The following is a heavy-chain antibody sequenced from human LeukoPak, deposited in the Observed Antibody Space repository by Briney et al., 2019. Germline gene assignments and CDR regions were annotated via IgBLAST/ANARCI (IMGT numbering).Heavy chain of an antibody. CDR3: ASRYCSGGSCASDAFDI. CDR2: INHSGST. CDR1: GGSFSGYY. D-gene: IGHD2-15*01. V-gene: IGHV4-34*01. J-gene: IGHJ3*02. Sequence: SETLSLTCAVYGGSFSGYYWSCIRQPPGKGLEWIGEINHSGSTNYNPSLKSRVTISVDTSKNQFSLKLSSVTAADTAVYYCASRYCSGGSCASDAFDIWGQGTMVTVSS.